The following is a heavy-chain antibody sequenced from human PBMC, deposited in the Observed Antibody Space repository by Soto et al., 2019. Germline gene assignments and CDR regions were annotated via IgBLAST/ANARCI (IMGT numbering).Heavy chain of an antibody. J-gene: IGHJ4*02. V-gene: IGHV4-4*07. CDR2: IHTSGSP. CDR3: ATGGTYFDY. CDR1: GGSISSYY. Sequence: SETLSLTCTVSGGSISSYYCSWIRQAAGKGLEWIGRIHTSGSPNSNPSLKSRVTMSADTSKNQFSLKLTSVTAADTAVYYCATGGTYFDYWGQGTLVTVSS.